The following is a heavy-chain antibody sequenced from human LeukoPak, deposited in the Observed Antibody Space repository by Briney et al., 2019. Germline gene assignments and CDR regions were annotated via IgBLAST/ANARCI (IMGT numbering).Heavy chain of an antibody. CDR1: GFAFSNYW. Sequence: GGSLRLSCAASGFAFSNYWMSWVRQAPGKGLEWVANIKEDGSEKYYVDSVKGRFTISRDNAKNSLFLQVNSLRAEDTAVYYCARGIQLWLLGGIFDYWGRGTLVTVSS. V-gene: IGHV3-7*01. J-gene: IGHJ4*02. CDR3: ARGIQLWLLGGIFDY. CDR2: IKEDGSEK. D-gene: IGHD5-18*01.